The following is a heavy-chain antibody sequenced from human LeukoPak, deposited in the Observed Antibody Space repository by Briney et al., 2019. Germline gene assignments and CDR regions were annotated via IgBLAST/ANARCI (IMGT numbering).Heavy chain of an antibody. CDR2: INTDGSST. CDR3: ARVIGWDEPFDI. CDR1: GFTLSNYW. V-gene: IGHV3-74*01. Sequence: GGSLRLSCSASGFTLSNYWMHWVRQAPGKGLVWVSRINTDGSSTNYADSVKGRFTVSRDNAKNTLYLQKNSLRAEDTAVYYCARVIGWDEPFDIWGQGTMVTVSS. J-gene: IGHJ3*02. D-gene: IGHD1-26*01.